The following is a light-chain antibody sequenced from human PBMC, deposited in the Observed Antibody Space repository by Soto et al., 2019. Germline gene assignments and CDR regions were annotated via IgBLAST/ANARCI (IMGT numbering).Light chain of an antibody. Sequence: QSALTQPASVSGSPGQSITISCTGSSSDVGGSNQVSWYQQHGAKPPKLMIYGVSNRSSGISNRVSCSKSGKTASLTISWHQAEDEADYSCSSYTSTTLVFGGGTKLTVL. CDR1: SSDVGGSNQ. CDR2: GVS. J-gene: IGLJ2*01. V-gene: IGLV2-14*01. CDR3: SSYTSTTLV.